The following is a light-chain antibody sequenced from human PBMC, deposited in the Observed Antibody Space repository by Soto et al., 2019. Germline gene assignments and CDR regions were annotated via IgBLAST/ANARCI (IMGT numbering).Light chain of an antibody. V-gene: IGLV3-21*02. CDR2: DDN. J-gene: IGLJ2*01. CDR3: QVWNSDSDHPDVV. CDR1: NIGSYS. Sequence: SYELTQPPSVSVAPGQTARITCGGNNIGSYSVHWYQQEPGQAPVLVVYDDNSRPSGIPERFSGSNSGITATLTISRVEAGDDADYYCQVWNSDSDHPDVVFGGGTKLTVL.